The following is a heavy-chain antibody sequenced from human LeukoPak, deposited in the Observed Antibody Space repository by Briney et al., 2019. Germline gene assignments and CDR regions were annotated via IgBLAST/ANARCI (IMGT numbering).Heavy chain of an antibody. Sequence: GGCLRLSCAASGFTFSSHWRNWGRQAPGKGRGWVGNIRQDGSQKYYVDSVKGGFTISRDNAKNSLYLQMNSLRAEDTAVYYCARVLHKRNYDSSDYYGYWGQGTLVTVSS. CDR1: GFTFSSHW. J-gene: IGHJ4*02. CDR3: ARVLHKRNYDSSDYYGY. V-gene: IGHV3-7*04. CDR2: IRQDGSQK. D-gene: IGHD3-22*01.